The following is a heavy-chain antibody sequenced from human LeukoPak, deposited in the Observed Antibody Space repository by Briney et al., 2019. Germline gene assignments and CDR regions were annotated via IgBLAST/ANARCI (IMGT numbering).Heavy chain of an antibody. V-gene: IGHV3-23*01. J-gene: IGHJ6*02. Sequence: PGGSLRLSCAASGITFSSYAMSWVRQAPGKGLEWVSAISGSGGSTYYADSVKGRFTISRDNSKNTLYLQMNSLRAEDTAVYYCAKDSPDTAMGYYYYYGMDVWGQGTTVTVSS. CDR3: AKDSPDTAMGYYYYYGMDV. D-gene: IGHD5-18*01. CDR1: GITFSSYA. CDR2: ISGSGGST.